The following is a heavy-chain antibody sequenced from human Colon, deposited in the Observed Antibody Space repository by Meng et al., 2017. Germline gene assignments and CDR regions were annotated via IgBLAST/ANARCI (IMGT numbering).Heavy chain of an antibody. CDR3: SRGSSGWHDLGAY. Sequence: QVQLQESGPGLVKPSHTLSPTCTVSGGPISSGGYYWSWNRQHPGKGLEWIGYIYYSGSTYYNPSLKSRVTISVDKSKNQFSLILSSVTAADTAVYYCSRGSSGWHDLGAYWGQGTLVTVSS. J-gene: IGHJ4*02. V-gene: IGHV4-31*09. CDR2: IYYSGST. D-gene: IGHD6-19*01. CDR1: GGPISSGGYY.